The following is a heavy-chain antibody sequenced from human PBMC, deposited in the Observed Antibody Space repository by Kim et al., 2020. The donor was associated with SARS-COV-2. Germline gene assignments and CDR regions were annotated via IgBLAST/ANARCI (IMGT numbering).Heavy chain of an antibody. CDR1: GGSISSGGYY. J-gene: IGHJ4*02. Sequence: SETLSLTCTVSGGSISSGGYYWSWIRQHPGKGLEWIGYIYYSGSTYYNPSLKSRVTISVDTSKNQFSLKLSSVTAADTAVYYCARTGIAAAGYFDYWGQGTVVTVSS. CDR3: ARTGIAAAGYFDY. CDR2: IYYSGST. V-gene: IGHV4-31*03. D-gene: IGHD6-13*01.